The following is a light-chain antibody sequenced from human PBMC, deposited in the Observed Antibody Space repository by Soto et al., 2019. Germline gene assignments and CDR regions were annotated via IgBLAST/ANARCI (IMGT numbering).Light chain of an antibody. J-gene: IGLJ3*02. CDR1: SGDVGAFGY. CDR3: SSYTTSSTWV. CDR2: EVI. V-gene: IGLV2-14*01. Sequence: QSALTQPASVSGSPGQSITISCTGTSGDVGAFGYVSWYQQHPGKAPKLLIYEVINRPSGVSDRFSGSKSGNTASLTISGLQAEDEADYHCSSYTTSSTWVFGGGTKLTVL.